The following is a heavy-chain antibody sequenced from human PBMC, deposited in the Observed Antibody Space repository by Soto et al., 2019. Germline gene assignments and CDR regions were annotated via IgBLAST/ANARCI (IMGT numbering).Heavy chain of an antibody. D-gene: IGHD6-13*01. Sequence: QITLKESGPTLVKPTQTLTLTCTFPGLPLSTSGVGVGWIRQPPGKALEWLALIYWDDDKRYSPSLKSRLTITKDTSKNQLVLTMTNMDPVATATYYCAHRDSRSWYRAHGFDPWGQGTLVTVSS. CDR3: AHRDSRSWYRAHGFDP. CDR2: IYWDDDK. J-gene: IGHJ5*02. V-gene: IGHV2-5*02. CDR1: GLPLSTSGVG.